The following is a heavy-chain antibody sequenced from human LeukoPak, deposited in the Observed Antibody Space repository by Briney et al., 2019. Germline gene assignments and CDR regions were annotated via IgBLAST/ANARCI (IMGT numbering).Heavy chain of an antibody. V-gene: IGHV4-59*01. CDR1: GGSISSYY. D-gene: IGHD6-13*01. CDR3: ARGSKAAPGTFDY. J-gene: IGHJ4*02. CDR2: IYYTGST. Sequence: PSETLSLTCTVSGGSISSYYWSWIRQPPGKGLEWIGYIYYTGSTDYNPSLKSRVAISVDTSKNQFSLKLSSVTAADTAVYYCARGSKAAPGTFDYWGQGTLITVSS.